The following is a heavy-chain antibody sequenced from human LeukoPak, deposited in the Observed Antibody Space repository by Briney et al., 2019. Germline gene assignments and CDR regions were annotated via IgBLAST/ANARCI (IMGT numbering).Heavy chain of an antibody. CDR1: GGSFSGYY. V-gene: IGHV4-34*01. Sequence: SETLSLTCAVYGGSFSGYYWSWIRQPPGKGLEWIGEINHSGSTNYNPSLKSRVTISVDTSKNQFSLKLSSVTAADTAVYYCARVLSSDRFFWFDPWGQGTLVTVSS. CDR2: INHSGST. J-gene: IGHJ5*02. D-gene: IGHD6-25*01. CDR3: ARVLSSDRFFWFDP.